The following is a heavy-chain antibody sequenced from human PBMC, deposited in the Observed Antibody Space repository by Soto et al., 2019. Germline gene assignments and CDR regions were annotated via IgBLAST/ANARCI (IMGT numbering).Heavy chain of an antibody. Sequence: EVQLLESGGGLVQPGGSLRLSCAASGFTFSSFAMSWVRQAPGKGLEWVAAIGSRGDSTYYADSVKGRFTISRDNSKNTLYLQMNSQRAEDTAVYYCAKDLIYGYNSGRPFDSWGQGTLVTVSS. D-gene: IGHD6-19*01. J-gene: IGHJ4*02. CDR2: IGSRGDST. V-gene: IGHV3-23*01. CDR3: AKDLIYGYNSGRPFDS. CDR1: GFTFSSFA.